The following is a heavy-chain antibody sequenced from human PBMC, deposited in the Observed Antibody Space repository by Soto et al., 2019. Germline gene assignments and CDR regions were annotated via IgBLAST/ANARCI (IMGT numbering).Heavy chain of an antibody. CDR3: AMGVYYDFWSGYDGGY. D-gene: IGHD3-3*01. Sequence: PGGSLRLSCAASGFTFSSYAMSWVRQAPGKGLEWVSAISGSGGSTYYADSVKGRFTISRDNSKNTLYLQMNSLRAEDTAVYYRAMGVYYDFWSGYDGGYWGQGTLVTVSS. CDR1: GFTFSSYA. CDR2: ISGSGGST. J-gene: IGHJ4*02. V-gene: IGHV3-23*01.